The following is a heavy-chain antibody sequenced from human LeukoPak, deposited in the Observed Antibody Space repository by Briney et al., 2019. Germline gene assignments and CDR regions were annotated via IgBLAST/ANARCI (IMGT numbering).Heavy chain of an antibody. J-gene: IGHJ4*02. CDR1: GITISNYG. Sequence: GRSLRLSCAASGITISNYGVHWVRQAPGKGLEWVGFIRSQAYGGTTEYAASVKGRFSIARDDSKSVAYLQMNSLKTEDTAVYYCSRSQVEMARIAYYFDYWGQGTLVTVSS. V-gene: IGHV3-49*04. CDR2: IRSQAYGGTT. D-gene: IGHD5-24*01. CDR3: SRSQVEMARIAYYFDY.